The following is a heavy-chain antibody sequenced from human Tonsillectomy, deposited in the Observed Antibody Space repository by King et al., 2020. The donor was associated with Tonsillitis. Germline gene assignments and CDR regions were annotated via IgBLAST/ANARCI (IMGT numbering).Heavy chain of an antibody. D-gene: IGHD4-17*01. CDR3: ARALHYGDYFSYYSYGMDV. CDR2: INSEGSST. V-gene: IGHV3-74*01. CDR1: GFTFSSYW. Sequence: VQLVESGGGLVQPGGSLRLSCAASGFTFSSYWMHWVRQAPGKGLVWVSRINSEGSSTSYADSVKGRFTISRDNAKNTLYLQMNSLRAEDTALYYCARALHYGDYFSYYSYGMDVWGQGTTGSASS. J-gene: IGHJ6*02.